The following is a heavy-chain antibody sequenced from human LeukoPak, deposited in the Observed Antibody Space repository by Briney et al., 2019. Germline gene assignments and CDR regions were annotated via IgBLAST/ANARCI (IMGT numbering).Heavy chain of an antibody. V-gene: IGHV4-34*01. J-gene: IGHJ4*02. D-gene: IGHD3-22*01. CDR1: GGSFSGYY. Sequence: SETLSLTCAVYGGSFSGYYWSWIRQPPGKGLEWIGEINHSGSTNYNPSLKSRVTISVDTSKNQFSLKLSSVTAADTAVYYCARVTVYYDSSGYSPWGQGTLVTVSS. CDR2: INHSGST. CDR3: ARVTVYYDSSGYSP.